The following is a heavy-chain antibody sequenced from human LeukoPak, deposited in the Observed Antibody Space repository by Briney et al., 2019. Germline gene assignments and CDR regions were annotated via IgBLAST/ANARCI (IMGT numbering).Heavy chain of an antibody. CDR3: AKDRYCSSTSCYGRASDI. D-gene: IGHD2-2*01. CDR2: IWYDGSNK. V-gene: IGHV3-33*06. Sequence: GGSLRLSCAASGFTFNTYGMHWVRQAPGKGLEWVAVIWYDGSNKYYGDSVKGRFTISRDNSKNTLFLQMNSLRADDTAVYYCAKDRYCSSTSCYGRASDIWGQGTRVTVSS. CDR1: GFTFNTYG. J-gene: IGHJ3*02.